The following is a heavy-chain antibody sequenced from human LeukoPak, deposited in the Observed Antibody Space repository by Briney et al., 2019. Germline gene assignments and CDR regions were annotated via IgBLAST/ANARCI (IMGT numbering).Heavy chain of an antibody. Sequence: GGSLRLSCAASGFTFSSYSMNWVRQAPGKGLEWVSYISSSSSTIYYADSVKGRFTISRDNSKNTLYLQMNSLRAEDTAVYYCAKELRYFDWLSAPYYFDYWGQGTLVTVSS. J-gene: IGHJ4*02. CDR2: ISSSSSTI. D-gene: IGHD3-9*01. CDR3: AKELRYFDWLSAPYYFDY. V-gene: IGHV3-48*01. CDR1: GFTFSSYS.